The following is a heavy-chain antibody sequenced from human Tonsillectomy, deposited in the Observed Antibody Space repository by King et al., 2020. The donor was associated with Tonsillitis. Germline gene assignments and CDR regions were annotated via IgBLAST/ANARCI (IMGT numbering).Heavy chain of an antibody. CDR1: GYTVTDLS. D-gene: IGHD3-9*01. J-gene: IGHJ4*02. Sequence: VQLVESGAEVKKPGASVKVSCKVSGYTVTDLSMHWVRQAPGKGLEWMGGFDLEDGEVLYAQNFQGRVTMTEDTATDTAYMELTSLRAEDTAVYYCATMRSPYDVLTGYANYWGQGTLVTVSS. CDR2: FDLEDGEV. V-gene: IGHV1-24*01. CDR3: ATMRSPYDVLTGYANY.